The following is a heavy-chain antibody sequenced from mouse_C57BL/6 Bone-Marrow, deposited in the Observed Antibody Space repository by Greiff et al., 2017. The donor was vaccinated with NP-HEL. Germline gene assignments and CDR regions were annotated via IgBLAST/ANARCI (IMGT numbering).Heavy chain of an antibody. Sequence: EVMLVESGGGLVQPGGSLKLSFAASGFTFRDYGMAWVRQAPRTGPEWVAFISNLAYRIYYADTVTGRFTISRENAKNTLYLEMSSLRSEDTAMYYCARLGGYDGFDYWGQGTTLTVSS. CDR3: ARLGGYDGFDY. J-gene: IGHJ2*01. CDR1: GFTFRDYG. V-gene: IGHV5-15*04. CDR2: ISNLAYRI. D-gene: IGHD2-2*01.